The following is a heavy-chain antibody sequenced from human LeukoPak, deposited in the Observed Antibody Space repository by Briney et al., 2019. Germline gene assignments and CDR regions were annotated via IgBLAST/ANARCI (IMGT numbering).Heavy chain of an antibody. CDR3: ARMEGRKYYDY. V-gene: IGHV5-51*01. CDR1: GSSFTSYW. CDR2: IYPGDSDT. J-gene: IGHJ4*02. Sequence: GASLQISCEGSGSSFTSYWIGWVRQLPGKGLEWMGIIYPGDSDTRYSPSFQGQVTISADKSISTAYLQWSSLKASDTAMYYCARMEGRKYYDYWGQGTLVTVSS. D-gene: IGHD3-3*01.